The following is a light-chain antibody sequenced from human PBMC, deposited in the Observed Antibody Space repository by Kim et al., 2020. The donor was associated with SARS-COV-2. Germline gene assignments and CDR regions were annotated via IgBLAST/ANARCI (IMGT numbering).Light chain of an antibody. V-gene: IGKV1-39*01. Sequence: DIQMTQSPSSLSASVGDRVTITCRASQSISTNLNWYQQKPGKAPKLLIYLAFNLQSGVPSRFSGSGFGTDFTLTISSLQPEDSATYYCQQSYRTPPDTFGQGTKLEI. CDR3: QQSYRTPPDT. CDR1: QSISTN. J-gene: IGKJ2*01. CDR2: LAF.